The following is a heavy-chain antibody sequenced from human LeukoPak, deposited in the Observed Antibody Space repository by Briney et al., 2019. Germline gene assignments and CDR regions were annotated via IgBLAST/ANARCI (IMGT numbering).Heavy chain of an antibody. Sequence: SGGSLRLSCEASGFTLSNYEMNWVGHAPGKGLDGISYISTTAITLHYADSVKGRFTISRDNAKNSLFLQMDSLRAEDTAVYYCVGYHHFWSGHRHDAFDIWGQGTMVYVSS. CDR3: VGYHHFWSGHRHDAFDI. D-gene: IGHD3-3*01. J-gene: IGHJ3*02. CDR1: GFTLSNYE. CDR2: ISTTAITL. V-gene: IGHV3-48*03.